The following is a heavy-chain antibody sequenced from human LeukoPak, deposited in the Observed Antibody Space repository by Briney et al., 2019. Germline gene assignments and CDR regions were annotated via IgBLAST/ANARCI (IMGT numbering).Heavy chain of an antibody. D-gene: IGHD2-2*01. V-gene: IGHV1-18*01. CDR1: GYTFTSYY. CDR2: INAYNGNT. Sequence: ASVKVSCKASGYTFTSYYIHWVRQAPGQGLEWMGWINAYNGNTNYAQKLQGRVTMTTDTSTSTAYMELSSLRSEDTAVYYCARSAALIGYFSTCGGQGTLVTVSS. CDR3: ARSAALIGYFSTC. J-gene: IGHJ4*02.